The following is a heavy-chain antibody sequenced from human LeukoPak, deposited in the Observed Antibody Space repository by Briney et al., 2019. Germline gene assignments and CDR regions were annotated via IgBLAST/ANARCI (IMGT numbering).Heavy chain of an antibody. Sequence: ASETLSLTCAVSGVSINSDYWWTWVRQSPGKGLEWIGEISHTGSVNYNLSLESRVTISTDKSKDQFSLTLRSVAAADTAVYYCARHDDFLSPYDYWGQGVLVTVSS. J-gene: IGHJ4*02. V-gene: IGHV4-4*02. D-gene: IGHD3-3*01. CDR1: GVSINSDYW. CDR2: ISHTGSV. CDR3: ARHDDFLSPYDY.